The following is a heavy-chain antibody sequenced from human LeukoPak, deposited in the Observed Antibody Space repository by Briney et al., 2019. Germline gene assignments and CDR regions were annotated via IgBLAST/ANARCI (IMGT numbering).Heavy chain of an antibody. CDR2: IYSGGST. D-gene: IGHD4-17*01. CDR3: ARLNLRSGDFDY. V-gene: IGHV3-53*01. Sequence: GGSLRLSCAASGFTFSSYAMNWVRQAPGKGLEWVSVIYSGGSTYYADSVKGRFTISRDNSKNTLYLQMNSLRAEDTAVYYCARLNLRSGDFDYWGQGTLVTVSS. CDR1: GFTFSSYA. J-gene: IGHJ4*02.